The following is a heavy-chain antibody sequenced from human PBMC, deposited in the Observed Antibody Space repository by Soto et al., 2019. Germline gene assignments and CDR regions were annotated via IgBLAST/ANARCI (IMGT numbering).Heavy chain of an antibody. CDR3: ARDRRYCSSTSCRLNYYYGMDV. D-gene: IGHD2-2*01. CDR1: GFTFSIYS. CDR2: ISSSSSTI. J-gene: IGHJ6*02. V-gene: IGHV3-48*02. Sequence: GGSLRLSCAASGFTFSIYSMNWVRQAPGKGLEWVSYISSSSSTIYYADSVKGRFTISRDNAKNSLYLQMNSLRDEDTAVYYCARDRRYCSSTSCRLNYYYGMDVWGQGTTVT.